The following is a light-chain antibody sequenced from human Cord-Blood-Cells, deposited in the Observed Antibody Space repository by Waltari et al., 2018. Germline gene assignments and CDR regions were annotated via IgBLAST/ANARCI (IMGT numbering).Light chain of an antibody. CDR3: SSYTSSSTLV. V-gene: IGLV2-14*01. Sequence: QSALTQPASVSGSPGQSITISCTGTSSDVGGYNYVSWYQQHPGKAPKLMIYDVSNRPSGVSNGFSGSKSGNTASLTISGLQAEDEADYYCSSYTSSSTLVCGGGTKLTVL. CDR2: DVS. CDR1: SSDVGGYNY. J-gene: IGLJ3*02.